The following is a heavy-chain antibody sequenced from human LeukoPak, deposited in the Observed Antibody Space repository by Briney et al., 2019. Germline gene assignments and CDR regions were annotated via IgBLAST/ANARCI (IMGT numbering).Heavy chain of an antibody. Sequence: GGSLRLSCAASGFTFSDYYMSWIRQAPGKGLEWVSYISISGNSIYYVESLRGRFTISRDNAKNSLYLQMNSLRAEDTAVYYCARAYGDYVLDYWGQGTLVTVSS. CDR1: GFTFSDYY. CDR3: ARAYGDYVLDY. D-gene: IGHD4-17*01. V-gene: IGHV3-11*04. CDR2: ISISGNSI. J-gene: IGHJ4*02.